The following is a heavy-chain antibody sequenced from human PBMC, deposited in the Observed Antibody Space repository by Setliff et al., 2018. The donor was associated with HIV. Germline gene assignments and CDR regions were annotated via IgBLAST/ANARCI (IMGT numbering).Heavy chain of an antibody. D-gene: IGHD2-15*01. J-gene: IGHJ4*02. Sequence: SETLSLTCTVSSGSITSYSWNWIRQPPGKGLEWIGYINTSGSTSYNPSLNSRFTISIDTSKNQFSLKLSSVTAADTAMYYCARAKGYCNDDGCFSNFDYWGQGTLVTVSS. CDR1: SGSITSYS. V-gene: IGHV4-4*08. CDR2: INTSGST. CDR3: ARAKGYCNDDGCFSNFDY.